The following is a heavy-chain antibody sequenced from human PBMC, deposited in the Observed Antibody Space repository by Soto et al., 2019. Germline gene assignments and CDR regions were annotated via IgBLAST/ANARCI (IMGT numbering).Heavy chain of an antibody. D-gene: IGHD2-2*01. V-gene: IGHV3-74*01. Sequence: GGSLRLSCAASGFTFSSYWMHWVRQDPGKGLVWVSRINSDASSATYADSVKGRFTISRDNAKNTLYLQMNNLRAEDTAVYYCARVNLFGAVVPAAIYMDVWGKGTTVTVSS. J-gene: IGHJ6*03. CDR3: ARVNLFGAVVPAAIYMDV. CDR1: GFTFSSYW. CDR2: INSDASSA.